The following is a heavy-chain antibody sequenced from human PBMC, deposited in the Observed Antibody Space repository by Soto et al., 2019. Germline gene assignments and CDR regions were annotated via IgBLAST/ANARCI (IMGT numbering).Heavy chain of an antibody. CDR3: ARDRVAVAGGLAFDI. Sequence: LETLSLTCAVYGGSFSDYYLSWIRQPPGKGLEWIGYIYYSGSTNYNPSLKSRVTISVDTSKNQFSLKLSSVTAADTAVYYCARDRVAVAGGLAFDIWGQGTMVTVSS. J-gene: IGHJ3*02. V-gene: IGHV4-59*01. CDR2: IYYSGST. D-gene: IGHD6-19*01. CDR1: GGSFSDYY.